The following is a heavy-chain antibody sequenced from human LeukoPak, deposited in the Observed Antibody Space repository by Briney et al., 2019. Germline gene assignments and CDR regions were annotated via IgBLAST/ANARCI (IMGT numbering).Heavy chain of an antibody. CDR3: ARGAIMITSPDY. V-gene: IGHV3-30-3*01. CDR1: GFTFSSYA. J-gene: IGHJ4*02. CDR2: ISYDGSNK. Sequence: GRSLRLSCAASGFTFSSYAMHWVRQAPGKGLEWVAVISYDGSNKYYADSVKGRFTISRDNSKNTLYLQMNSLRAEDTAVYYCARGAIMITSPDYWGQGTLVTVSS. D-gene: IGHD3-16*01.